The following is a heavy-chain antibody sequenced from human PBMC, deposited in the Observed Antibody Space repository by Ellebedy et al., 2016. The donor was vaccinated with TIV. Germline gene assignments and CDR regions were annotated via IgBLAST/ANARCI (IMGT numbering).Heavy chain of an antibody. J-gene: IGHJ4*02. Sequence: GESLKISXAASGFTFSNHYMSRVRQAPGKGLEWVSFITSSGDSMYYADSVKGRFTISRDNAKNSLYLEMNSLRAEDTAVYYCARDPDTANKIDYWGQGTLVTVSS. CDR1: GFTFSNHY. V-gene: IGHV3-21*06. CDR3: ARDPDTANKIDY. D-gene: IGHD5-18*01. CDR2: ITSSGDSM.